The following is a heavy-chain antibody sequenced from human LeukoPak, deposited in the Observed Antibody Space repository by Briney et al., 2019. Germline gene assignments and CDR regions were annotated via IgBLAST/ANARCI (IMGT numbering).Heavy chain of an antibody. V-gene: IGHV3-48*01. D-gene: IGHD5-18*01. CDR1: GFTFSSYS. J-gene: IGHJ3*02. CDR3: ARDLRDTAMVTADAFDI. CDR2: ISSSSSTI. Sequence: PGGSLRLSCAASGFTFSSYSMNWVRQAPGKGLEWVSYISSSSSTIYYADNVKGRFTISRDNSKNSLYLQMKSLRAEDTAVYYCARDLRDTAMVTADAFDIWGQGTMVTVSS.